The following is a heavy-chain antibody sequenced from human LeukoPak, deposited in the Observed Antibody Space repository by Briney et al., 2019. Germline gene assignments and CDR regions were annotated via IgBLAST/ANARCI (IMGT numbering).Heavy chain of an antibody. D-gene: IGHD3-22*01. CDR2: IRYDGSNK. J-gene: IGHJ4*02. Sequence: PGGSLRLSCAASGFTFSSYGMHWVRQAPGKGLEWVAFIRYDGSNKYYADSVKGRFAISRDNSKNTLYLQMNSLRAEDTAVYYCAKDRRFKANPDQYYYDSSGYYYYLAHWGQGTLVTVSS. CDR1: GFTFSSYG. CDR3: AKDRRFKANPDQYYYDSSGYYYYLAH. V-gene: IGHV3-30*02.